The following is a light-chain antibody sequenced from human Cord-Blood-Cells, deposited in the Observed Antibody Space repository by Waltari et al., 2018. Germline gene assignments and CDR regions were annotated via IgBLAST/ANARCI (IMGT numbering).Light chain of an antibody. J-gene: IGLJ3*02. CDR2: DFS. CDR3: SSYTSSSTYWV. CDR1: SSDVGGYNY. V-gene: IGLV2-14*01. Sequence: QSALTQPASVSGSPGQSITLSCTGTSSDVGGYNYVSWYQQHPGKAPKLMIYDFSKRPSGVSNRFSGSKSGNTASLTISGLQAEDEADYYCSSYTSSSTYWVFGGGTKLTVL.